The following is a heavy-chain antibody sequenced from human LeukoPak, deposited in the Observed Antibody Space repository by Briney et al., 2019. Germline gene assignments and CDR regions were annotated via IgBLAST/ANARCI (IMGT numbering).Heavy chain of an antibody. D-gene: IGHD3-10*01. Sequence: ASVKVSCKASGGTFSSYAISWVRQAPGQGLEWMGGITPLFGTANYAQKFQGRVTITADESTSTVYMELSSLRSEDTAVYYCAKEMGHSPHSSGTYWSDGGVGLDYWGQGTLVTVSS. CDR3: AKEMGHSPHSSGTYWSDGGVGLDY. J-gene: IGHJ4*02. V-gene: IGHV1-69*13. CDR2: ITPLFGTA. CDR1: GGTFSSYA.